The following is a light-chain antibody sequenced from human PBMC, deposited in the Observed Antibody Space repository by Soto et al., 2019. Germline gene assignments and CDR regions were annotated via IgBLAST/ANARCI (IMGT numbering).Light chain of an antibody. V-gene: IGLV1-40*01. J-gene: IGLJ1*01. Sequence: QSVLTQPPSVSGAPGQRVTISCTGSSSNIRAGYDVHWYQQLPGTAPKLLIYANKNRPAGVPDRFSASKSGTSASLAITGLQAEDEADYYCQSYDTSPSGYVFGTGTKVTVL. CDR1: SSNIRAGYD. CDR3: QSYDTSPSGYV. CDR2: ANK.